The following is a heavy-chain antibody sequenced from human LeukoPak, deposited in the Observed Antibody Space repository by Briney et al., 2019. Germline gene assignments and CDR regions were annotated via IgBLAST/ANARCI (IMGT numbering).Heavy chain of an antibody. J-gene: IGHJ4*02. D-gene: IGHD2-8*01. CDR3: ARYRFSGVNFDN. CDR2: IKGDGSST. CDR1: GFTFSSFW. Sequence: PGGSLRLSCAASGFTFSSFWMHWVRQAPGKGLEWVSSIKGDGSSTNYADSVKGRFTISRDNAKNTLYLQMNSLRAEDTAVYYCARYRFSGVNFDNWGQGTLVTVSS. V-gene: IGHV3-74*01.